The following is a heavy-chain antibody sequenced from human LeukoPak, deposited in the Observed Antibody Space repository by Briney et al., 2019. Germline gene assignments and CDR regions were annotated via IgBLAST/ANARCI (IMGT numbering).Heavy chain of an antibody. CDR2: ISDDGSAR. Sequence: GGSLRLACAASGFTFSSYEMNWVRQAAGKGLEWVATISDDGSARDYVDSVKGRFTISRDNAKNSLYLQMNSLSADDTAVYFCAREEYFRFSYWGQGTLVTVSS. D-gene: IGHD2/OR15-2a*01. CDR1: GFTFSSYE. V-gene: IGHV3-7*01. J-gene: IGHJ4*02. CDR3: AREEYFRFSY.